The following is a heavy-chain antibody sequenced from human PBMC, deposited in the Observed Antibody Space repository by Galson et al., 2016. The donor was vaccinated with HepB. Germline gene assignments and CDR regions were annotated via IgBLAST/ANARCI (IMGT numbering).Heavy chain of an antibody. D-gene: IGHD3-3*01. J-gene: IGHJ4*02. Sequence: SLRLSCAASGFTFSSYGMHWVRQAPGKGLEWVAVISYHGTNKYYADSVKGRFTISRDNSENTLYLQMNSLRAEDTAVYYCAKDLWGFLEWLLFSIDYWGQGTLVTVSS. V-gene: IGHV3-30*18. CDR1: GFTFSSYG. CDR3: AKDLWGFLEWLLFSIDY. CDR2: ISYHGTNK.